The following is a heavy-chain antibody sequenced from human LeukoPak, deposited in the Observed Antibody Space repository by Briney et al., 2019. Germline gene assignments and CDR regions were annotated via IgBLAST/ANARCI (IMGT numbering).Heavy chain of an antibody. D-gene: IGHD3-16*01. CDR2: IYYSGST. CDR1: GGSISSYY. J-gene: IGHJ4*02. V-gene: IGHV4-59*08. CDR3: ARLMVYDYVWGSAEPYYFDY. Sequence: SETLSLTCTVSGGSISSYYWSWIRQPPGKGLEWIGYIYYSGSTNYNPPLKSRVTISVDTSKNQFSLKLSSVTAADTAVYYCARLMVYDYVWGSAEPYYFDYWGQGTLVTVSS.